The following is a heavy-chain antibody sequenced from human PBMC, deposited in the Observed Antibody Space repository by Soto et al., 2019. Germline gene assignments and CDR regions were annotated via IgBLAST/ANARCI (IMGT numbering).Heavy chain of an antibody. CDR1: GFSVSTSGVD. Sequence: QITLKESGPTLVKPTQTLTLTCTFSGFSVSTSGVDVGWIRQPPGKALEWLALIYWDDDKRYSPSLKRRLTITNDTAKNQVVLTMSNMGPVSTGTYYCKHLVVEEAGTLDDWGQGTLVIVSA. CDR3: KHLVVEEAGTLDD. CDR2: IYWDDDK. J-gene: IGHJ4*02. D-gene: IGHD6-19*01. V-gene: IGHV2-5*02.